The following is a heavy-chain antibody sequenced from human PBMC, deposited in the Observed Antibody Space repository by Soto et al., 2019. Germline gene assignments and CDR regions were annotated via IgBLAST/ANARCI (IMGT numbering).Heavy chain of an antibody. V-gene: IGHV3-74*01. J-gene: IGHJ4*02. Sequence: GGSLRLSCAASGFTFSSYWMHWVRQAPGKGLVWVSRINSDGSSTSYADSVKGRFTISRDNAKNTLYLQMNGLRAEDTAVYYCARFPYKKAGIDYWGQGTLVTVSS. D-gene: IGHD6-19*01. CDR2: INSDGSST. CDR3: ARFPYKKAGIDY. CDR1: GFTFSSYW.